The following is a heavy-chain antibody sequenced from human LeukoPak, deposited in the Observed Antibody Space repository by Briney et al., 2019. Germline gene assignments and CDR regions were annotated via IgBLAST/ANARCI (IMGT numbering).Heavy chain of an antibody. CDR3: ARGPYDFWSGYYRKTSYFDY. CDR1: GGSFSGYY. D-gene: IGHD3-3*01. V-gene: IGHV4-34*01. Sequence: SETLSLTCAVYGGSFSGYYWSWIRQPPGKGLEWIGEINHSGSTNYNPSLKSRVTISVDTSKNQFSLKLSSVTAADTAVYYCARGPYDFWSGYYRKTSYFDYWGQGTLVTVSS. CDR2: INHSGST. J-gene: IGHJ4*02.